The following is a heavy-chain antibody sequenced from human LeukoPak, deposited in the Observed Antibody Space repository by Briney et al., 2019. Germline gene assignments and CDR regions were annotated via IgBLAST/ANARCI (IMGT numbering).Heavy chain of an antibody. V-gene: IGHV1-46*01. CDR2: VNPRDGTT. CDR1: GYTFTSFY. D-gene: IGHD4-17*01. CDR3: ARDTGNWYIGL. J-gene: IGHJ2*01. Sequence: ASVKVSCKTSGYTFTSFYMHWVRQAPGQGLEWMGIVNPRDGTTRYVQKFEGRVTMTRDTSTSTFYMELSSLRSEDTAVYYCARDTGNWYIGLWGRGTLLTVSS.